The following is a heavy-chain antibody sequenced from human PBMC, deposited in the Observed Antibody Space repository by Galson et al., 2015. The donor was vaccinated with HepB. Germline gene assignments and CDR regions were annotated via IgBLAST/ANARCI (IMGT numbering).Heavy chain of an antibody. CDR3: AKEEGSRGFYYYLDV. J-gene: IGHJ6*03. CDR1: GFTFSNYG. D-gene: IGHD3-10*01. V-gene: IGHV3-30*18. Sequence: SLRLSCAASGFTFSNYGMHWVRQAPGKGLEWVADISYDGSLEYYADSVKGRFTVSRDHSKNTLYLQMNSLRTEDTAVYYCAKEEGSRGFYYYLDVWGKGTTVTFSS. CDR2: ISYDGSLE.